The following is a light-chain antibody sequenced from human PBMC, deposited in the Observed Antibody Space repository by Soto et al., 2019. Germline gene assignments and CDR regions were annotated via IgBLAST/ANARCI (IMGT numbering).Light chain of an antibody. CDR2: AVS. CDR3: QQYNKWPLT. Sequence: EIMMAQSPGTLSASPGERATLSCRARQSASSNLAWYQQKPGQAPRLLIYAVSTRATGIPARFSGSGSGTEFTLTISSLESEDFAVYYCQQYNKWPLTFGQGTKVEIK. V-gene: IGKV3-15*01. J-gene: IGKJ1*01. CDR1: QSASSN.